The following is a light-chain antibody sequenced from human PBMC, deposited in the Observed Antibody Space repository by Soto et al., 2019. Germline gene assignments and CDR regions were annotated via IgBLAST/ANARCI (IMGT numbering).Light chain of an antibody. CDR3: QQYNNWPPLT. J-gene: IGKJ4*01. CDR1: QSVSSN. V-gene: IGKV3-15*01. Sequence: EIVMTQSPATLSVSPGERATLSCRASQSVSSNLAWYQQKPGQAPRLLIYGASTRATGIPARFSGSGSWTEFSLTISSLQSEDFAVYYSQQYNNWPPLTFGGGTKVEIK. CDR2: GAS.